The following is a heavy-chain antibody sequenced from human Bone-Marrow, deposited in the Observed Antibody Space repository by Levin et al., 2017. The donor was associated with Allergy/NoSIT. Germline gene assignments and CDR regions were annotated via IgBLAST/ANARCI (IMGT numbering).Heavy chain of an antibody. D-gene: IGHD3-16*01. J-gene: IGHJ4*02. CDR3: ARDFDDYIWGSSDY. CDR2: ISSSSSYI. Sequence: GGSLRLSCAASGFTFSSYSMNWVRQAPGKGLEWVSSISSSSSYIYYADSVKGRFTISRDNAKNSLYLQMNSLRAEDTAVYYCARDFDDYIWGSSDYWGQGTLVTVSS. V-gene: IGHV3-21*01. CDR1: GFTFSSYS.